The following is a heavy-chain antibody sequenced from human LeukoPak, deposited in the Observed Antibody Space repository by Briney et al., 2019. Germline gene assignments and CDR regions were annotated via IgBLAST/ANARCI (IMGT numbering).Heavy chain of an antibody. V-gene: IGHV1-2*02. D-gene: IGHD3-9*01. CDR3: ARDNDILTGTIDY. J-gene: IGHJ4*02. Sequence: ASVKVSCKASGYTFTGYYMHWVRQAPGQGLEWMGWINPNSGGTNCTQKFQGRVTMTRDTSISTAYMELSRLRSDDTAVYYCARDNDILTGTIDYWGQGTLVTVSS. CDR1: GYTFTGYY. CDR2: INPNSGGT.